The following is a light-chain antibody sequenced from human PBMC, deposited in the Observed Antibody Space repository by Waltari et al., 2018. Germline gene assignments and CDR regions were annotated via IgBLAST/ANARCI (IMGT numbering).Light chain of an antibody. Sequence: QSALTQPRSVSGYPGPSFTISCTGTRSDVVGYDVVAWYQQHPGKAPKLMIYDVSKRPSGVPDRFSGSKSGNTASLTISGLQAEDEADYYCCSYAGSYTWVFGGGTKLTVL. CDR2: DVS. V-gene: IGLV2-11*01. CDR3: CSYAGSYTWV. J-gene: IGLJ3*02. CDR1: RSDVVGYDV.